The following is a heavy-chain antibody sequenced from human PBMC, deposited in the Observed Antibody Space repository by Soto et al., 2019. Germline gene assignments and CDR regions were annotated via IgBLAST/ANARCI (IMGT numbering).Heavy chain of an antibody. CDR2: IYHSGST. CDR1: GYSISSGYY. V-gene: IGHV4-38-2*02. Sequence: SETLSLTCTVSGYSISSGYYWGWIRQPPGKGLEWIGSIYHSGSTYYNPSVKSRVTISVDTSKNQFSLKLSSVTAADTAVYYCARVGYSGYDPRAYWYFDLWGRGTLVTVSS. D-gene: IGHD5-12*01. J-gene: IGHJ2*01. CDR3: ARVGYSGYDPRAYWYFDL.